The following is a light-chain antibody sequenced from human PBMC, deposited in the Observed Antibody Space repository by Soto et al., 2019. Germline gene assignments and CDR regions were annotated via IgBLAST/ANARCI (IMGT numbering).Light chain of an antibody. J-gene: IGKJ1*01. CDR1: QSVSSSS. CDR2: DAS. CDR3: QQYGGSPRT. Sequence: EGVLTQYKGTLSLSPGERATLSCRASQSVSSSSLAWYQQKRGQAPRLLIHDASSRATGIPDRFSGSGSGTDFTLTISRLEPEDFAVYYCQQYGGSPRTFGQGTMVDIK. V-gene: IGKV3-20*01.